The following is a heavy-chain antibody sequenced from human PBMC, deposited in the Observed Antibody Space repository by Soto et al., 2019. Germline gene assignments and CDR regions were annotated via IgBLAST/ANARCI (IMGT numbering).Heavy chain of an antibody. J-gene: IGHJ3*02. Sequence: EVQLVESGGGLVQPGGSLRLSCAASGFTFGNYWMTWVRQAPGKGLEWVANIKGDGSAKSYLDSVRGRFTVSRDNAQNSLFLQRNILRAEDTALYYCARDVSPGRSGYYLYAFDIWGQGTRVPV. CDR2: IKGDGSAK. CDR1: GFTFGNYW. CDR3: ARDVSPGRSGYYLYAFDI. D-gene: IGHD6-25*01. V-gene: IGHV3-7*05.